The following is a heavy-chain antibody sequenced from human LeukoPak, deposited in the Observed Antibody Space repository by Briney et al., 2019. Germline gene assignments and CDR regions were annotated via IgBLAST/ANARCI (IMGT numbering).Heavy chain of an antibody. V-gene: IGHV1-8*01. Sequence: ASVKVSCRASGYTFTSYDFNWVRQATGQRPEWMGWMSPNSGDTGYAQKFQDRVTMTRNTSISTAYMELSSLRSDDTAVYYCARGPPNWGYDYWGPGTLVTVSS. CDR1: GYTFTSYD. CDR3: ARGPPNWGYDY. J-gene: IGHJ4*02. D-gene: IGHD7-27*01. CDR2: MSPNSGDT.